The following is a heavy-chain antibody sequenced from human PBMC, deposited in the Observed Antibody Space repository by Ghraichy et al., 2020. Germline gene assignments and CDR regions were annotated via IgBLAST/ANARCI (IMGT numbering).Heavy chain of an antibody. CDR2: INHSGST. D-gene: IGHD6-13*01. CDR3: ARGYSSSSRVVPY. CDR1: GGSFSGYY. V-gene: IGHV4-34*01. Sequence: SETLSLTCAVYGGSFSGYYWSWIRQPPGKGLEWIGEINHSGSTNYNPSLKSRVTISVDMSKNQFSLKLSSVTAADTAVYYCARGYSSSSRVVPYWGQGTLVTVSS. J-gene: IGHJ4*02.